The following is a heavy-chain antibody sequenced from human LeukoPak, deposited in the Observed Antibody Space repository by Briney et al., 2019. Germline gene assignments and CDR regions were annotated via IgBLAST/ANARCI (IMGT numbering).Heavy chain of an antibody. J-gene: IGHJ4*02. CDR1: GYIFSTFP. Sequence: GASVKVSCKASGYIFSTFPINWVRQAPGQGLEWMGWINTNTGNPTYAQGFTGRFVFSLDTSVSTAYLQISSLKAEDTAVYYCAREYYGFGYWGQGTLVTVSS. D-gene: IGHD2/OR15-2a*01. CDR3: AREYYGFGY. V-gene: IGHV7-4-1*02. CDR2: INTNTGNP.